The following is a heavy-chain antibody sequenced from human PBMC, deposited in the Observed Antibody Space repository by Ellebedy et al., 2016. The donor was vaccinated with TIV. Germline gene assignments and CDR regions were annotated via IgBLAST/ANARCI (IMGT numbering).Heavy chain of an antibody. CDR2: IYPGDSDT. CDR1: GSSFTSYW. D-gene: IGHD3-10*01. J-gene: IGHJ5*02. V-gene: IGHV5-51*01. Sequence: GESLKISXKGSGSSFTSYWIGWVRQMPGKGLEWMGIIYPGDSDTRYSPSFQGQVTISADKSISTAYLQWSSLKASDTAMYYCARGHGSGSYLGWFDPWGQGTLVTVSS. CDR3: ARGHGSGSYLGWFDP.